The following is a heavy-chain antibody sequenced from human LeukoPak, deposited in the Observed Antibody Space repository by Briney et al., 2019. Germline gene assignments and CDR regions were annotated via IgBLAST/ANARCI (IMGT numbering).Heavy chain of an antibody. CDR2: IIPIFGTA. V-gene: IGHV1-69*13. D-gene: IGHD2-21*02. CDR3: AREGAYCGGDCYSDY. Sequence: EASVNVSCKASGGTFSSYAISWVRQAPGQGLEWMGGIIPIFGTANYAQKFQGRVTITADESTSTAYMELSSLRSEDTAVYYCAREGAYCGGDCYSDYWGQGTLVTVSS. CDR1: GGTFSSYA. J-gene: IGHJ4*02.